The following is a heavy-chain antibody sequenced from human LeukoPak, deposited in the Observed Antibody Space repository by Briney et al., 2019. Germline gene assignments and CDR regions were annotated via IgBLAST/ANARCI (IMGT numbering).Heavy chain of an antibody. CDR2: INHSGST. J-gene: IGHJ6*02. CDR1: GGSFSGYY. V-gene: IGHV4-34*01. Sequence: SETLSLTCAVYGGSFSGYYWSWIRQPPGKGLEWIGEINHSGSTNYNPSLKSRVTISVDTSKDQFSLKLSSVTAADTAVYYCARGPGVAAAMGPPYYYYYYGMDVWGQGTTVTVSS. D-gene: IGHD6-13*01. CDR3: ARGPGVAAAMGPPYYYYYYGMDV.